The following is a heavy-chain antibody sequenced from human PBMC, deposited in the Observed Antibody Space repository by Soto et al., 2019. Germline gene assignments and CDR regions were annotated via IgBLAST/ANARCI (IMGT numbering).Heavy chain of an antibody. CDR3: AFKGVVVPAGNYYGMDV. Sequence: LRLSCAASGFTFSSYGMHWVRQAPGKGLEWVAVISYDGSNKYYADSVKGRFTISRDNSKNTLYLQMNSLRAEDTAVYYCAFKGVVVPAGNYYGMDVWGQGTTVTVSS. D-gene: IGHD2-2*01. V-gene: IGHV3-30*03. J-gene: IGHJ6*02. CDR2: ISYDGSNK. CDR1: GFTFSSYG.